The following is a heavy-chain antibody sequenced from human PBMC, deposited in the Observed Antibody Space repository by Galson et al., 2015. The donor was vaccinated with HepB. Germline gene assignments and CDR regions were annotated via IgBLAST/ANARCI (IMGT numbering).Heavy chain of an antibody. CDR1: GYSSSTYW. CDR3: ASFDGPPSAPIAAMIGGGMDN. Sequence: QSGAEVKKPGESLRISCKGSGYSSSTYWIHWVRQTPGKGLEGMGRIAPSDSYTNYSPSFQGHVTISADKSINTTYLQWSSLKASDTAIYYCASFDGPPSAPIAAMIGGGMDNWGQGTLVTVSS. J-gene: IGHJ4*02. CDR2: IAPSDSYT. V-gene: IGHV5-10-1*01. D-gene: IGHD3-16*01.